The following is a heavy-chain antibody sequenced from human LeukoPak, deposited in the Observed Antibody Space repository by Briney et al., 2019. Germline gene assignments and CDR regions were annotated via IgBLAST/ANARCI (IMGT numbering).Heavy chain of an antibody. CDR2: INPTGGST. J-gene: IGHJ6*02. Sequence: GASVKVSCKASGYTFPSYFMHWVRQAPGQGLEWMGIINPTGGSTTYAQKFQGRVTMTRDTSTSTVYMELSSLRSDDTAVYYCARDLGPLMVAGYYYGMDVWGQGTTVTVSS. D-gene: IGHD6-19*01. CDR1: GYTFPSYF. CDR3: ARDLGPLMVAGYYYGMDV. V-gene: IGHV1-46*01.